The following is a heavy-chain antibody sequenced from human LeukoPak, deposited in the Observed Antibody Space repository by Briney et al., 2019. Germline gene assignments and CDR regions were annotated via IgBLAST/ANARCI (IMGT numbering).Heavy chain of an antibody. CDR2: IIPILGIP. D-gene: IGHD3-22*01. J-gene: IGHJ6*02. CDR3: ARDGAYYDSSGYPQERNGMDV. V-gene: IGHV1-69*04. CDR1: GGTFSSYA. Sequence: GSSVKVSCKASGGTFSSYAISWVRQAPGQGLEWMGRIIPILGIPKYAQKFQGRVTITADKSTSTAYMELSSLRSEDTAVYYCARDGAYYDSSGYPQERNGMDVWGQGTTVTVSS.